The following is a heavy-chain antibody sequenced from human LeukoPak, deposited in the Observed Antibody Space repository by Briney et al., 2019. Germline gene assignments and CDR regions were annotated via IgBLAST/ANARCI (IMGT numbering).Heavy chain of an antibody. CDR1: GFTFSSYS. CDR3: ARDPHNTAMVHDY. D-gene: IGHD5-18*01. Sequence: PGGSLRLSCAASGFTFSSYSMNWVRQAPGKGLDWVSSISSSSSYIYYADSVKGRFTISRDNAKNSLYLQMNSLRAEDTAVYYCARDPHNTAMVHDYWGQGTLVTVSS. J-gene: IGHJ4*02. V-gene: IGHV3-21*01. CDR2: ISSSSSYI.